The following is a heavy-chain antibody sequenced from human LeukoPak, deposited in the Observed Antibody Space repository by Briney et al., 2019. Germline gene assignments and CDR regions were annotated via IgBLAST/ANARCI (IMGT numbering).Heavy chain of an antibody. D-gene: IGHD3-3*02. V-gene: IGHV3-11*04. J-gene: IGHJ4*02. Sequence: GGSLRLSCAASGLTLSNYYMSWIRQAPGKRLEWVSYISNIGSTTHHADSVKGRFTISRDNAKNSLYPQLNSLRAEDTAVYYCASDISNKGFDYWGQGTLVTVSS. CDR1: GLTLSNYY. CDR3: ASDISNKGFDY. CDR2: ISNIGSTT.